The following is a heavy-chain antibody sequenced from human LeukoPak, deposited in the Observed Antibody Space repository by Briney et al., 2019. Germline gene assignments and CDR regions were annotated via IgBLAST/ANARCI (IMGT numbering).Heavy chain of an antibody. D-gene: IGHD3-9*01. CDR3: AKDQPLRYFDWLSESHFDY. CDR2: ISYDGSNK. J-gene: IGHJ4*02. V-gene: IGHV3-30*04. CDR1: GFTFSSYA. Sequence: GGSLRLSCAASGFTFSSYAMHWVRQAPGKGLEWVAVISYDGSNKYYADSVKGRFTISRDNSKNTLYLQMNSLRAEDTAVYYCAKDQPLRYFDWLSESHFDYWGQGTLVTVSS.